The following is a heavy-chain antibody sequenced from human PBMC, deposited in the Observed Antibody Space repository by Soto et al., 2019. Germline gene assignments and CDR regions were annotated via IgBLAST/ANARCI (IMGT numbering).Heavy chain of an antibody. CDR1: GFTFSRYA. D-gene: IGHD2-8*02. CDR3: VIEDTGSFDY. CDR2: ILYDGSNK. V-gene: IGHV3-30-3*01. Sequence: QVQLVESGGGVVQPGRSLRLSCVASGFTFSRYAMHWVRQAPGKGLEWVAGILYDGSNKYYADSVKGRFIIPRDNSKNTVYLEISSLRVEDTAVYYCVIEDTGSFDYWGQGTLVTVSS. J-gene: IGHJ4*02.